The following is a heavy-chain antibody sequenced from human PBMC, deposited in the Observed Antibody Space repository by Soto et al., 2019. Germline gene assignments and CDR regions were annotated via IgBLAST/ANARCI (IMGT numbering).Heavy chain of an antibody. D-gene: IGHD2-2*01. CDR3: AKDGANYARSSPVDH. Sequence: QVQLVESGGGVAQPGRSLRLSCAASGFTFRTFSMHWVRQAPGKGLDWVAAISYDGSNKYYADSVKGRFTTSRDNSKNKLALQMSGLSAEDTAVYYCAKDGANYARSSPVDHWGQGTLVTVSS. J-gene: IGHJ4*02. CDR1: GFTFRTFS. V-gene: IGHV3-30-3*01. CDR2: ISYDGSNK.